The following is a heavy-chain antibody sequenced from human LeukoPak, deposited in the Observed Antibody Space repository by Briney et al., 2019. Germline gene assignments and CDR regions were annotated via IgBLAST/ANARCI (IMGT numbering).Heavy chain of an antibody. V-gene: IGHV4-59*01. J-gene: IGHJ5*01. CDR3: ARDISNLDAGDYVFDF. CDR1: GGSIGTYY. CDR2: VYYTGST. Sequence: SETLSLTCTVSGGSIGTYYWSWLRRPPGKGLEWIGYVYYTGSTTYNPSLKRRVTISVDTSKNQFSLKLNSVTSADTAIYYCARDISNLDAGDYVFDFCGPAPLATASS. D-gene: IGHD4-17*01.